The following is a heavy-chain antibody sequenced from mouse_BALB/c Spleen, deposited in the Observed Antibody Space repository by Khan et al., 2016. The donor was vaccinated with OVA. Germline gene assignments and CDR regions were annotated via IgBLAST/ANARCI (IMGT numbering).Heavy chain of an antibody. CDR1: GYTFTSYW. Sequence: VQLQESGAELVKAGASVKMSCKASGYTFTSYWMHWVKQRLGQGLEWFAETNPTNGRTYYNEKFKSKATLTVDKSSSTAYMLLSGPTFEDAAVYDSARSKKIGATYFDYWGQGTTLTVSS. CDR2: TNPTNGRT. V-gene: IGHV1S81*02. CDR3: ARSKKIGATYFDY. D-gene: IGHD1-1*01. J-gene: IGHJ2*01.